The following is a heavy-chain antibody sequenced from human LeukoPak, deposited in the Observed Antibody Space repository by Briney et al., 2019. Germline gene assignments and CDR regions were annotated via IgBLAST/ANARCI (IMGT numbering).Heavy chain of an antibody. V-gene: IGHV4-59*01. CDR1: GGSISSYY. CDR2: IYYSGST. D-gene: IGHD6-13*01. Sequence: SETLSLTCTVSGGSISSYYWSWLRQPPGKGLEWIGYIYYSGSTNYNPSLKSRVTISVDTSKNQFSLKLSPVTAADTAVYYCARLIAAAGYFAYWGQGTLATASS. J-gene: IGHJ4*02. CDR3: ARLIAAAGYFAY.